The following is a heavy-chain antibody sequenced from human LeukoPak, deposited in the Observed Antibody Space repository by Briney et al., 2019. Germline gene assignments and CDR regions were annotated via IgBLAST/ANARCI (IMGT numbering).Heavy chain of an antibody. CDR1: GYSFTTYW. Sequence: GESLKISCKGSGYSFTTYWIGWVRPMPGKGLEWMGIIYPGDSDTRYSPSFQGQVTISADNSINTAYLQWSSLKASDTAIYYCARRRMYCSGGNCYYFDYWGQGTLVTVSS. CDR3: ARRRMYCSGGNCYYFDY. D-gene: IGHD2-15*01. V-gene: IGHV5-51*01. CDR2: IYPGDSDT. J-gene: IGHJ4*02.